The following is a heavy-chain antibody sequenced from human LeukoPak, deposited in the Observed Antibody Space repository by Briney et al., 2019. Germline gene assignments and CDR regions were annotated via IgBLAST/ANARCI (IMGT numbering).Heavy chain of an antibody. Sequence: SETLSLTCTVSGGSISSSSYYWSWIRQPPGKGLEWIGEINHSGSTNYNPSLKSRVTISVDTSKNQFSLKLSSVTAADTAVYYCAAVHGWLQLWGQGTLVTVSS. CDR1: GGSISSSSYY. J-gene: IGHJ4*02. CDR2: INHSGST. V-gene: IGHV4-39*07. D-gene: IGHD5-24*01. CDR3: AAVHGWLQL.